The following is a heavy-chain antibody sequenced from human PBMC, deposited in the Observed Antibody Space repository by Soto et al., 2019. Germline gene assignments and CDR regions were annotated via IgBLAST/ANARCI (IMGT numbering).Heavy chain of an antibody. CDR3: ARVDTAAAGTIAGPGYYYYYGMDV. V-gene: IGHV4-59*01. D-gene: IGHD6-13*01. Sequence: SETLSLTCTVSGGSISSYYWSWIRQPPGKGLEWIGYIYYSGSTNYNPSLKSRVTISVDTSKNQFSLKLSSVTSEDTAVYYCARVDTAAAGTIAGPGYYYYYGMDVWGQGTTVTVSS. CDR2: IYYSGST. J-gene: IGHJ6*02. CDR1: GGSISSYY.